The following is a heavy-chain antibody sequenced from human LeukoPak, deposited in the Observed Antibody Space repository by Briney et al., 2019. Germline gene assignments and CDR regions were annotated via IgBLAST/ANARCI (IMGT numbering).Heavy chain of an antibody. Sequence: SVKVSCKASGGTFSSYAISWVRQAPGQGHEWMGRIIPIFGIANYAQKFQGRVTITADKSTSTAYMELSSLRSEDTAVYYCALDPCSGGSCYSAYFDYWGQGTLVTVSS. J-gene: IGHJ4*02. CDR2: IIPIFGIA. CDR1: GGTFSSYA. V-gene: IGHV1-69*04. D-gene: IGHD2-15*01. CDR3: ALDPCSGGSCYSAYFDY.